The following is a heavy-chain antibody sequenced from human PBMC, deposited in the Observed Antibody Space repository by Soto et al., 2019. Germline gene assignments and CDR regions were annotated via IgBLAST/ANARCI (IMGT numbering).Heavy chain of an antibody. CDR1: GFTFSDYY. J-gene: IGHJ6*02. CDR2: ITSGSTI. CDR3: ARAPYSSGWYDYYYGMDV. D-gene: IGHD6-19*01. Sequence: QVQLVESGGGLVKPGGSLRLSCAASGFTFSDYYMSWIRRAPGKGLEWVSYITSGSTIYYADSVKGRFTISRDNAKNSLYLQMNSLRAEDTTVYYCARAPYSSGWYDYYYGMDVWGQGTTVTVSS. V-gene: IGHV3-11*01.